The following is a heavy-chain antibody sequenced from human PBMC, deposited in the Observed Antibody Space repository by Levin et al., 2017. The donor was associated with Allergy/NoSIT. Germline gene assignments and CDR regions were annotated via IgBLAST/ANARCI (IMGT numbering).Heavy chain of an antibody. J-gene: IGHJ4*02. D-gene: IGHD5-24*01. CDR3: TCARGRWLQLMDY. CDR1: GGSISSSSYY. Sequence: SQTLSLTCTVSGGSISSSSYYWGWIRQPPGKGLEWIGSIYYSGSTYYNPSLKSRVTISVDTSKNQFSLKLSSVTAADTAVYYCTCARGRWLQLMDYWGQGTLVTVSS. V-gene: IGHV4-39*01. CDR2: IYYSGST.